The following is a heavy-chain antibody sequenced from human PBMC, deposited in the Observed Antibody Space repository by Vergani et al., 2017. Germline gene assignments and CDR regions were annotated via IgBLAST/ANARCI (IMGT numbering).Heavy chain of an antibody. CDR3: AKDWRLLYNRFDP. Sequence: QVQLVQSGGGVVQPGGSLRLSCVASGFTFNQYGMHWVRQAPGKGLEWVAVTWYDGNNKQYADSVKGRFTISRDNSKSTMYLQMNSLRDEDTGVYYCAKDWRLLYNRFDPWGQGTLVTVSS. CDR2: TWYDGNNK. CDR1: GFTFNQYG. V-gene: IGHV3-33*06. J-gene: IGHJ5*02. D-gene: IGHD1-14*01.